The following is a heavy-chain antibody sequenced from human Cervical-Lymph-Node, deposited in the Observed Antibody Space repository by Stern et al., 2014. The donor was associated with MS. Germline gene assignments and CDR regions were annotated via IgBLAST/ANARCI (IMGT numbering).Heavy chain of an antibody. CDR2: ISVYNGNT. D-gene: IGHD6-13*01. J-gene: IGHJ4*02. CDR1: GYNTTSYG. CDR3: ATFTSAVGTFNH. V-gene: IGHV1-18*01. Sequence: QVQLLQPGGEVKKPGASVKVSCKASGYNTTSYGFTWVRQAPGQGLEWMGWISVYNGNTYYAQKFQGRVTMTTDTSTSTAYMEVRSLRSDDTAVYYCATFTSAVGTFNHWGQGTLVTVSS.